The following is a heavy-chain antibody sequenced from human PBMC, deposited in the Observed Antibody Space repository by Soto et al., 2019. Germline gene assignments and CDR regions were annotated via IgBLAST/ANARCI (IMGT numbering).Heavy chain of an antibody. D-gene: IGHD1-1*01. V-gene: IGHV3-30*18. CDR3: AKEGTGTLGGYFDY. CDR2: ISYDGSNK. J-gene: IGHJ4*02. CDR1: GFTFSSYG. Sequence: GESLKISCAASGFTFSSYGMHWVRQAPGKGLEWVAVISYDGSNKYYADSVKGRFTISRDNSKNTLYLQMNSLRAEDTAVYYCAKEGTGTLGGYFDYWGQGTLVTVSS.